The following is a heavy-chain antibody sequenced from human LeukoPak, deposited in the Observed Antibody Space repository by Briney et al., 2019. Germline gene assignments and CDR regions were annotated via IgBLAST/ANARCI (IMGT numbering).Heavy chain of an antibody. CDR3: ARQTNYYDSSGYHYYFDY. Sequence: SETLSLTCTVSGGSISSYYWSWIRQPPGKGLEWIGYIYYSGITNYNPSLKSRVTISVNTSKNQFSLKLSSVSASDTAVYYCARQTNYYDSSGYHYYFDYWGQGTLVAVSS. D-gene: IGHD3-22*01. CDR2: IYYSGIT. J-gene: IGHJ4*02. V-gene: IGHV4-59*08. CDR1: GGSISSYY.